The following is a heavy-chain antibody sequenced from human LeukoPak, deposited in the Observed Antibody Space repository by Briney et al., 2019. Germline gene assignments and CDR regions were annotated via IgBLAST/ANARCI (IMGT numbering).Heavy chain of an antibody. CDR2: IYSGGST. J-gene: IGHJ4*02. D-gene: IGHD6-19*01. V-gene: IGHV3-66*01. CDR1: GFTVSSNY. Sequence: QPGGSLRLSCAASGFTVSSNYMSWVRQAPGKGLEWVSVIYSGGSTYYADSVKGRFTISRDNSKNTLYLQMNSLRAEDTAVYYCARGQYSSGSGDFDYWGQGTLVTVSS. CDR3: ARGQYSSGSGDFDY.